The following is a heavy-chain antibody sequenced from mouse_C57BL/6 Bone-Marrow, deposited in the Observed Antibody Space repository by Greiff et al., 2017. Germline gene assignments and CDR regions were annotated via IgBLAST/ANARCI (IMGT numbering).Heavy chain of an antibody. CDR2: ISYDGSN. V-gene: IGHV3-6*01. CDR3: SRANYDYDDGFAY. Sequence: EVQLQESGPGLVKPSQSLSLTCSVTGYSITSGYYWNWIRQFPGNKLEWMGYISYDGSNNYNPSLKNRISITRDTSKNQFFLKLNSVTTEDTATYYWSRANYDYDDGFAYWGQGTLVTVSA. J-gene: IGHJ3*01. D-gene: IGHD2-4*01. CDR1: GYSITSGYY.